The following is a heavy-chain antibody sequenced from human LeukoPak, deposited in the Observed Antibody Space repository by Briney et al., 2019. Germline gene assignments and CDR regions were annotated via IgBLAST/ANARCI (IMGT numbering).Heavy chain of an antibody. J-gene: IGHJ4*02. CDR1: GFTFDDYA. CDR3: AATAGWFGSFDY. CDR2: ISWNSGSI. D-gene: IGHD3-10*01. V-gene: IGHV3-9*01. Sequence: PGGSLRLSCAASGFTFDDYAMHWVRQAPGKGLEWVSGISWNSGSIDYADSVKGRFTISRDNAKNSLYLQMNSLRAEDTALYYCAATAGWFGSFDYWGQGTLVTVSS.